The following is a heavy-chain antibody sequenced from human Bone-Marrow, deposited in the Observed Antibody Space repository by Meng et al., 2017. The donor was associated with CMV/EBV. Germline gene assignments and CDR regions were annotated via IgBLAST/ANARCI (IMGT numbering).Heavy chain of an antibody. CDR3: ARGGIAMGDAFDI. CDR2: IYSGGTST. J-gene: IGHJ3*02. V-gene: IGHV3-23*03. D-gene: IGHD6-13*01. Sequence: GESLKISCAASGFTFSSYAMSWVRQAPGKGLEWLSVIYSGGTSTYYADSVKGRFTISRDNAKNTLYLQMNSLRAEDTAVYYCARGGIAMGDAFDIWGQGTMVTVSS. CDR1: GFTFSSYA.